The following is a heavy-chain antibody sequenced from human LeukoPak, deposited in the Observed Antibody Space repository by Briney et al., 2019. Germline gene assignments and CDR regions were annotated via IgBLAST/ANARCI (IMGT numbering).Heavy chain of an antibody. CDR1: GGSISSYY. V-gene: IGHV4-59*01. CDR2: IYYSGST. J-gene: IGHJ4*02. Sequence: SETLSLTCTVSGGSISSYYWSWIRQPPGKGLEWIGYIYYSGSTNYNPSLKSRVTISVDTSKNQSSLKLSSVTAADTAVYYCARLHPTTSFDYWGQGTLVTVSS. D-gene: IGHD1-14*01. CDR3: ARLHPTTSFDY.